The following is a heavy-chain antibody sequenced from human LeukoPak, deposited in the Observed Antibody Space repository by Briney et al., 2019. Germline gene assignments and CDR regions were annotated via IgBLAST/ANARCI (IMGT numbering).Heavy chain of an antibody. J-gene: IGHJ3*01. V-gene: IGHV3-7*01. D-gene: IGHD3-22*01. Sequence: GGSLTLSCAASGFTFCRYWMIWVPQAPGKGLEWVANIKQDERLKYYVDSVKGRFTTSRDNAKTSLFLKMDSLRGDDTAVYYCVRAASYYISRVYYDAFDLGGQGTIVTVS. CDR1: GFTFCRYW. CDR3: VRAASYYISRVYYDAFDL. CDR2: IKQDERLK.